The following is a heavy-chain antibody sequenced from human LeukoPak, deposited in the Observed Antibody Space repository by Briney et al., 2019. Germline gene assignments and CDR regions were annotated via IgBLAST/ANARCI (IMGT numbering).Heavy chain of an antibody. CDR3: ARDHHSSGWYPFDY. CDR2: ISSSSSYI. Sequence: GGSLRLSCAASGFTFSSYSMNWVRQAPGKGLEWVSSISSSSSYIYYADSVKGRFTICRDNAKNSLYLQMNSLRAEDTAVYYCARDHHSSGWYPFDYWGQGTLVTVSS. V-gene: IGHV3-21*01. CDR1: GFTFSSYS. J-gene: IGHJ4*02. D-gene: IGHD6-19*01.